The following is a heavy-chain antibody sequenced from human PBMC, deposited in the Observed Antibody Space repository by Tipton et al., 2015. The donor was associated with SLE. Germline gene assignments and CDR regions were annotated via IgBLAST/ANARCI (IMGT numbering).Heavy chain of an antibody. Sequence: GSLRLSCAASGFTFSSYWMYWVRQAPGKGLVWVSRISGDGSSTTYADSVKGRFTISRDNAKNTLYLQMNSLRAEDTAVYYCARGAMVQGPPFGFWGQGTLVTVSS. CDR1: GFTFSSYW. V-gene: IGHV3-74*01. CDR2: ISGDGSST. J-gene: IGHJ4*02. D-gene: IGHD3-10*01. CDR3: ARGAMVQGPPFGF.